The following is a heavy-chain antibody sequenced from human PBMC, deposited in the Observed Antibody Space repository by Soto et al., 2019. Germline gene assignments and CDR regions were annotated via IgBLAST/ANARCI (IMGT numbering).Heavy chain of an antibody. V-gene: IGHV3-23*01. CDR2: ISGTGDAT. CDR3: AEWGSSKNLDN. D-gene: IGHD3-16*01. CDR1: GFTFNNYA. J-gene: IGHJ4*02. Sequence: EVQLLESGGGLVQPGESLRLSCAVSGFTFNNYAMSWVRQAPGKGLEWVSIISGTGDATYYADSVKGRFTISRDNSKNTLYLQMNSLRAEDTAIYYCAEWGSSKNLDNWGQGTLVTVSS.